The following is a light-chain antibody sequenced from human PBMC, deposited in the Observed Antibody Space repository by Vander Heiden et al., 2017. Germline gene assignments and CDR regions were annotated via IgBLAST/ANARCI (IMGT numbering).Light chain of an antibody. Sequence: QPALTQPAPVSGSPGQSITIPCTGTTSDVWSSNLVSWYQQHPGRAPKLVIYEVTKRPSGVSNRCSGSKSGNTASLTISGLQADDEADYYCCAYEGSTTPVVFGGGTKLTVL. CDR2: EVT. J-gene: IGLJ2*01. V-gene: IGLV2-23*02. CDR1: TSDVWSSNL. CDR3: CAYEGSTTPVV.